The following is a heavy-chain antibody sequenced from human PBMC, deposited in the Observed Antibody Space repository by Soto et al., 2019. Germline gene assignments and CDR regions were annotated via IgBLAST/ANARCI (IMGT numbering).Heavy chain of an antibody. J-gene: IGHJ4*02. Sequence: SETLSLSCTVSGGSINTFYWSWVRQPAGKGLEWIGRIFSSGSTSFNPSLESRVAMSVDTSKNHFSLNLSSVTAADMAVYYCAREGSYSAYNFAHGIQLWSFDFWGQGALVTVSS. V-gene: IGHV4-4*07. CDR3: AREGSYSAYNFAHGIQLWSFDF. CDR1: GGSINTFY. CDR2: IFSSGST. D-gene: IGHD5-12*01.